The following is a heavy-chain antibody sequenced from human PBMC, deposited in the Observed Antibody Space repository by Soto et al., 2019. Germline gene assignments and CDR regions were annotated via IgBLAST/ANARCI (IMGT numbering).Heavy chain of an antibody. CDR2: INPNSGGT. V-gene: IGHV1-2*04. Sequence: ASVKVSCKDSGYTFTGYYMHWVRQAPGQGLEWMGWINPNSGGTNYAQKFQGWVTMTRDTSISTAYMELSRLRSDDTAVYYCARDRCSGGSCYLHYWGQGTLVTVSS. CDR1: GYTFTGYY. J-gene: IGHJ4*02. D-gene: IGHD2-15*01. CDR3: ARDRCSGGSCYLHY.